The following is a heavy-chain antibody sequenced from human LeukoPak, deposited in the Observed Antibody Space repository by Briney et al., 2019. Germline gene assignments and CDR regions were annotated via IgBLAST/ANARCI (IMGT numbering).Heavy chain of an antibody. D-gene: IGHD3-22*01. CDR3: ARGLPDYYDSSAYRY. J-gene: IGHJ1*01. V-gene: IGHV4-34*01. CDR1: GGSFNGYY. Sequence: PSETLSLTCAVYGGSFNGYYWSWIRQPPGKGLEWIGEINHSGSINYNPSLKSRVSISVDTSKNQFSLKLNSVTAADTAVYYCARGLPDYYDSSAYRYWGQGTLVTVSS. CDR2: INHSGSI.